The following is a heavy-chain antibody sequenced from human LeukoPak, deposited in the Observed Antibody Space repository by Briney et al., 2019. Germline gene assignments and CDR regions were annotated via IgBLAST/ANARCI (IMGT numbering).Heavy chain of an antibody. CDR3: ARDLRYYGSGSYLVF. CDR1: GFTFSSYA. CDR2: ISYDGSNK. V-gene: IGHV3-30-3*01. J-gene: IGHJ4*02. Sequence: PGRSRRLSCAASGFTFSSYAMHWVRQAPGKGLEWVAVISYDGSNKYYADSVKGRFTISRDNSKNTLYLQMNSLRAEDTAVYYCARDLRYYGSGSYLVFWGQGTLVTVSS. D-gene: IGHD3-10*01.